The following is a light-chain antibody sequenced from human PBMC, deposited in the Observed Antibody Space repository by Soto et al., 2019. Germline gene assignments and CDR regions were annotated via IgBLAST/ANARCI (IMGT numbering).Light chain of an antibody. CDR1: QAISNY. J-gene: IGKJ4*01. V-gene: IGKV1-33*01. CDR3: QQYDILPLT. CDR2: DAS. Sequence: DIQMTQSPSSLSASVGDRVTITCPASQAISNYLNWYQQKPGKATKLLIYDASNLETGVPSRFSGSGSGTDFTFTNSSLQPEDIATYYCQQYDILPLTFGGGTKVEIK.